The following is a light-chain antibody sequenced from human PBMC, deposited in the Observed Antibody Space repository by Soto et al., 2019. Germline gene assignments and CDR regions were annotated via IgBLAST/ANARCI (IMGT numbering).Light chain of an antibody. CDR2: DAS. CDR1: QSISSSY. CDR3: QQRSNWPLT. Sequence: EILLTQSPGTLSLSPGERATLSCRASQSISSSYLAWYQQKPGQAPRLLIYDASNRDSDIPARFSGSGSETDFTLTISRLEPEDFEIYYCQQRSNWPLTFGGGTKVDIK. V-gene: IGKV3D-20*02. J-gene: IGKJ4*01.